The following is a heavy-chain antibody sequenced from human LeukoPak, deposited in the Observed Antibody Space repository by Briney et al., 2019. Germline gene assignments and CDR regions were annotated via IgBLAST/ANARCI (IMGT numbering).Heavy chain of an antibody. J-gene: IGHJ4*02. V-gene: IGHV4-34*01. D-gene: IGHD4-23*01. CDR3: ARGKWAMVVTRKRRYYFDY. Sequence: SETLSLTCAVYGGSFSGYYWSWIRQPPGKGLEWIGEINHSGSTNYNPSLKSRVTISVDTSKNQFSLKLSSVTAADTAVYYCARGKWAMVVTRKRRYYFDYWGQGTLVTVSS. CDR1: GGSFSGYY. CDR2: INHSGST.